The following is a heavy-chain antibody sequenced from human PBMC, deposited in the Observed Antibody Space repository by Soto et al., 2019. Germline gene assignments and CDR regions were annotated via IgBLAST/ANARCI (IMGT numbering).Heavy chain of an antibody. D-gene: IGHD6-13*01. CDR3: VKDESINWYSGHFRH. CDR2: INWNSGSI. Sequence: SLRLSCAAAGFTFDDYAMHWDRQVPGKGLEWVSGINWNSGSIGYGDSVKGRSAISRDNAKNSLHLQMNSLSAEDTAFYYCVKDESINWYSGHFRHWGQGTLVTVSS. J-gene: IGHJ1*01. V-gene: IGHV3-9*01. CDR1: GFTFDDYA.